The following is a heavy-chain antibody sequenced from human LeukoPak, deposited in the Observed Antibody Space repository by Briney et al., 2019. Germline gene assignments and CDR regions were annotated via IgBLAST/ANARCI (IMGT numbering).Heavy chain of an antibody. CDR3: AKDHYDSSGYYLN. Sequence: GGSLRLSCAASGFTFSSYSMNWVRQAPGKGLEWVSYISSSSSTIYYADSVKGRFTISRDNSKNTLYLQMNSLRAEDTAVHYCAKDHYDSSGYYLNWGQGTLVTVSS. CDR1: GFTFSSYS. V-gene: IGHV3-48*01. D-gene: IGHD3-22*01. CDR2: ISSSSSTI. J-gene: IGHJ4*02.